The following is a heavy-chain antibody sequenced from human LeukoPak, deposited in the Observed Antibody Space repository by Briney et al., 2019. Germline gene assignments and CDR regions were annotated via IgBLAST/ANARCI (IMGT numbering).Heavy chain of an antibody. CDR1: GFTFSSYS. J-gene: IGHJ4*02. CDR3: ARDPLISPWTFDY. D-gene: IGHD3/OR15-3a*01. Sequence: GGSLRLSCVVSGFTFSSYSVNWVRQSPGKGLEWVSYISSSSSYIHYADSVKGRFTISRDNAKKSLYLQMNSLRAEDTAVYYCARDPLISPWTFDYWGQGTLVTVSS. V-gene: IGHV3-21*01. CDR2: ISSSSSYI.